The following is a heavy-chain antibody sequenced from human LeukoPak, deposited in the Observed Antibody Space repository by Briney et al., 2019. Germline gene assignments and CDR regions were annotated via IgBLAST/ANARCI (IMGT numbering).Heavy chain of an antibody. D-gene: IGHD6-13*01. Sequence: PSETLSLTCTVSGGSISSYYWSWLRQPPGKGLEWIGYIYYSGSTNYNPSLKSRVTISVDTSKNQFSLKLSSVTAADTAVYYCARDSSSWVFDYWGQGTLVTVSS. J-gene: IGHJ4*02. V-gene: IGHV4-59*01. CDR1: GGSISSYY. CDR2: IYYSGST. CDR3: ARDSSSWVFDY.